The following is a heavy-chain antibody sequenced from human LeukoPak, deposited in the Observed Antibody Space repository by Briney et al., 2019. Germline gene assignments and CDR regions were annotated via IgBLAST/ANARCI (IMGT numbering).Heavy chain of an antibody. CDR2: ISWNSGSI. V-gene: IGHV3-9*01. J-gene: IGHJ6*03. CDR1: GFTFDDYA. CDR3: AKASHYYHYYMDV. Sequence: PGRSLRLSCAASGFTFDDYAMHWVRQAPGKGLEWVSGISWNSGSIGYADSVKGRFTISRDNAKNSLYLQMNSLRAEDTALYYCAKASHYYHYYMDVWGKGTTVAVSS.